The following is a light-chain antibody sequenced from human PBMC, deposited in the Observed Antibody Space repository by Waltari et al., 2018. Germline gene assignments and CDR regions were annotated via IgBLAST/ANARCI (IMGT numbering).Light chain of an antibody. CDR1: QSVSSY. V-gene: IGKV3-11*01. Sequence: EIVLTQSPATLSFSPGERATLPCRASQSVSSYSAWYQQKPGQAPRLLIYDASNRATGIPARFSGSGSGTDFTLTISSLEPEDFAVYYCQQRSNWLTFGGGTKVEIK. J-gene: IGKJ4*01. CDR3: QQRSNWLT. CDR2: DAS.